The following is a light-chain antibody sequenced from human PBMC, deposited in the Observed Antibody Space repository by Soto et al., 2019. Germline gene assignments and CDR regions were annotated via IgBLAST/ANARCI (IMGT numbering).Light chain of an antibody. Sequence: EIVLTQSPATLSLSPGERATLSCRASQSVSSNLAWYQQKPGQAPRLLIYGASTRATGIPARFSGSGSGTDFTLTINRLEPDDFAVYYCQQYGLSPWTFGQGTKVDIK. CDR2: GAS. CDR3: QQYGLSPWT. J-gene: IGKJ1*01. CDR1: QSVSSN. V-gene: IGKV3-20*01.